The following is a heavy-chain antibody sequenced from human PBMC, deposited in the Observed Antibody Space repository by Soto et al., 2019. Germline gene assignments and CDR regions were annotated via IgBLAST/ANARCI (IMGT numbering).Heavy chain of an antibody. V-gene: IGHV4-59*01. Sequence: SETLSLTCTVSGASISSYYWSWIRQPPGKGLEWIGYISYSGSTNYNPSLKGRVTISVDTSKNQYSLKLNSVTAADTAVYYCAGDGTYHFATWGQGTLVTVSS. CDR2: ISYSGST. J-gene: IGHJ4*02. D-gene: IGHD1-26*01. CDR1: GASISSYY. CDR3: AGDGTYHFAT.